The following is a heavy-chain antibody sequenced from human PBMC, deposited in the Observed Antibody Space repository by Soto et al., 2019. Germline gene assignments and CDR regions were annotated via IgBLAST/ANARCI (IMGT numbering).Heavy chain of an antibody. CDR1: GGSISSGTYY. J-gene: IGHJ4*02. V-gene: IGHV4-31*03. Sequence: SETLSLTCTVSGGSISSGTYYWNWIRQHPGKGLEWIGYIYYSGSTYYNPSLKSRVTISVDTSKNQFSLKLSSVTAADTAVYYCAREYDSSGYFDYWGQGTLVTVSS. CDR3: AREYDSSGYFDY. D-gene: IGHD3-22*01. CDR2: IYYSGST.